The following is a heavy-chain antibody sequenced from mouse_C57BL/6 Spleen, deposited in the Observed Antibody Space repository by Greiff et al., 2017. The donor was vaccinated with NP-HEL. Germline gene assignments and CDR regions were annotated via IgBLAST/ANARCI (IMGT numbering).Heavy chain of an antibody. CDR3: ARGIYSGYFDY. CDR1: GFSLTSYG. J-gene: IGHJ2*01. V-gene: IGHV2-2*01. Sequence: VKLQESGPGLVQPSQSLSITCTVSGFSLTSYGVHWVRQSPGKGLEWLGVIWSGGSTDYNAAFISRLSISKDNSKSQVFFKMNSLQADDTAIYYCARGIYSGYFDYWGQGTTLTVSS. D-gene: IGHD2-1*01. CDR2: IWSGGST.